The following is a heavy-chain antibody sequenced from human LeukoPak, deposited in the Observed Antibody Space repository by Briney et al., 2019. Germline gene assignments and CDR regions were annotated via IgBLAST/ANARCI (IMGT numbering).Heavy chain of an antibody. D-gene: IGHD3-16*02. Sequence: GSVRVSCKASGYTFTSYGISWVRQAPGQGLEWMGGISAYNGNTNYAQKLQGRVTMTTDTSTSTAYTELRSLRSDDTAVYYCARDLMITFGGVIALDYWGQGTLVTVSS. CDR3: ARDLMITFGGVIALDY. CDR2: ISAYNGNT. CDR1: GYTFTSYG. V-gene: IGHV1-18*04. J-gene: IGHJ4*02.